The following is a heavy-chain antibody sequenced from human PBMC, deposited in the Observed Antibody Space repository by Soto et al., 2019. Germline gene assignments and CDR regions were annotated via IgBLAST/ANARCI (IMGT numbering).Heavy chain of an antibody. V-gene: IGHV3-30-3*01. CDR1: GFTFSSYA. Sequence: QVQLVESGGGVVQPGRSLRLSCAASGFTFSSYAMHWVRQAPGKGLEWVAVISYGGSNKYYADSVKGRFTISRDNSKNTLYLQMNSLRAEDTAVYYCARTTVVRNRYYGMDVWGQGTTVTVSS. CDR3: ARTTVVRNRYYGMDV. J-gene: IGHJ6*02. CDR2: ISYGGSNK. D-gene: IGHD4-17*01.